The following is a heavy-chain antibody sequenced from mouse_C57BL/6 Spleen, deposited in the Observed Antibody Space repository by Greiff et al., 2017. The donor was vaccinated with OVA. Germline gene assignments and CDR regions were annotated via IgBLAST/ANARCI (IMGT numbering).Heavy chain of an antibody. CDR3: ARYDYDGYAMDY. J-gene: IGHJ4*01. Sequence: VQLQQSGPVLVKPGASVKMSCKASGYTFTDYYMNWVKQSHGKSLEWIGVINPYNGGTSYNQKFKGKATLTVDKSSSTAYMELNSLTSEDSAVYYCARYDYDGYAMDYWGQGTSVTVSS. D-gene: IGHD2-4*01. V-gene: IGHV1-19*01. CDR1: GYTFTDYY. CDR2: INPYNGGT.